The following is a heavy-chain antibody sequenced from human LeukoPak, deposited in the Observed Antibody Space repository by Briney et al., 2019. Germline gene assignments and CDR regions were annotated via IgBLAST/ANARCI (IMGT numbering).Heavy chain of an antibody. V-gene: IGHV1-3*01. CDR1: GYTFTSYA. CDR2: INAGNGNT. Sequence: ASVKVSCKASGYTFTSYAMHWVRQAPGQRLEWMEWINAGNGNTKYSQKFQGWVTMTRDTSISTAYMELSRLRSDDTAVYYCARRGVDYDSSGYLFDYWGQGTLVTVSS. J-gene: IGHJ4*02. D-gene: IGHD3-22*01. CDR3: ARRGVDYDSSGYLFDY.